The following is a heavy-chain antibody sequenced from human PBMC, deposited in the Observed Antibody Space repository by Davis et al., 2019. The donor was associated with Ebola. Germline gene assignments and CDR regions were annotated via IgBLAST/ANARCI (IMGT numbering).Heavy chain of an antibody. CDR2: ISHHHGDT. D-gene: IGHD4-17*01. J-gene: IGHJ5*01. V-gene: IGHV4-34*01. Sequence: SETLSLTCAVYGGSFSDYFWSWIRQPPEKGLAWIGEISHHHGDTKYNPSLRSRVSLSVDSSKNQFLLEISSVTAADTATYYCARTTKTKIEDSGLGYNSFDSGGQGVLVSVAS. CDR3: ARTTKTKIEDSGLGYNSFDS. CDR1: GGSFSDYF.